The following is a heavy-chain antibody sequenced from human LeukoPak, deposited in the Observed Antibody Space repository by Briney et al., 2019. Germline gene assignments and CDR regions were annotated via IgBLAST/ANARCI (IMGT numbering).Heavy chain of an antibody. D-gene: IGHD1-14*01. V-gene: IGHV3-20*04. CDR1: GFTFDDYD. CDR3: ARDRFLRRPEPADY. Sequence: GGSLRLSCAASGFTFDDYDLNWVRHAPGKGLEWVSGISWNGRNTAYAESLKGRFTISRDNAKNSLYLQMNSLRAEDTALYYCARDRFLRRPEPADYWGQGTLVTVSS. J-gene: IGHJ4*02. CDR2: ISWNGRNT.